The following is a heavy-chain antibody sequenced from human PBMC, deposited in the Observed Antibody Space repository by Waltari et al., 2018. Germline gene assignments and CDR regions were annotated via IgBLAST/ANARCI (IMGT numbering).Heavy chain of an antibody. J-gene: IGHJ4*02. CDR3: ARDGDDYSNLWH. CDR2: INPNIGGT. Sequence: QVQLVQSGAEVKKPGASVKVSCKASGYTFTGYYMHWVRQAPGQGLEWMGWINPNIGGTNYAQKFQGRVTMTRDTSISTAYMELSRLRSDDTAVYYCARDGDDYSNLWHWGQGTLVTVSS. V-gene: IGHV1-2*02. D-gene: IGHD4-4*01. CDR1: GYTFTGYY.